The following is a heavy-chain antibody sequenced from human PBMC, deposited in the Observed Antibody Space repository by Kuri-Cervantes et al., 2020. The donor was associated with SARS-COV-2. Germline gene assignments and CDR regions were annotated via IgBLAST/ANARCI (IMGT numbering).Heavy chain of an antibody. CDR1: GGSFSGYY. D-gene: IGHD6-13*01. V-gene: IGHV4-34*01. Sequence: SQTLSLTCAVYGGSFSGYYWSWIRQPPGKGLEWIGEINHSGSTNYNPSLKGRVTISVDTSKNQFSLKLSSVTAADTAVYYCARGRGIAAAGTGSPAPGYFDPWGRGTLVTVSS. CDR2: INHSGST. J-gene: IGHJ2*01. CDR3: ARGRGIAAAGTGSPAPGYFDP.